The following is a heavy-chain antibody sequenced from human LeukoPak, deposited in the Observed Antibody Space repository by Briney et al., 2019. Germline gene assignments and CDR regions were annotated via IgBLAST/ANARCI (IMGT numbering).Heavy chain of an antibody. Sequence: ASVKVSCKASGYPFTIHAISWVRQAPGQGLEWMGWIITYNGDTKYAQKTQGRVTMTTDSSTSTAYLEMRSLKYDDTAVYYCARDPSNTSGYYAYLDSWGQGTRVTVSS. V-gene: IGHV1-18*01. D-gene: IGHD6-19*01. CDR1: GYPFTIHA. CDR2: IITYNGDT. J-gene: IGHJ4*02. CDR3: ARDPSNTSGYYAYLDS.